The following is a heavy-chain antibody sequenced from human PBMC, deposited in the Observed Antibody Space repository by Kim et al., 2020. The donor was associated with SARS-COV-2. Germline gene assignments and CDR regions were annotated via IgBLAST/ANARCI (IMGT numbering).Heavy chain of an antibody. Sequence: SETLSLTCAVYGGSFSGYYWSWIRQPPGKRLEWIGEINHSGSTNYNPSLKSRVTISVDTFKNQFSLKLSSVTAADTAVYYCARGYSSGYYFDYWGQGTLVTVSS. CDR3: ARGYSSGYYFDY. V-gene: IGHV4-34*01. J-gene: IGHJ4*02. D-gene: IGHD3-22*01. CDR1: GGSFSGYY. CDR2: INHSGST.